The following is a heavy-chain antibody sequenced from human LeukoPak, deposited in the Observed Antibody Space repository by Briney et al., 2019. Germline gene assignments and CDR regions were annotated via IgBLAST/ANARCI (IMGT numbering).Heavy chain of an antibody. V-gene: IGHV1-2*02. J-gene: IGHJ4*02. CDR1: GYTFTGYY. CDR3: ARDVWGVGAPRLDY. Sequence: ASVKVSFKASGYTFTGYYMHWVRQAPGQGLEWMGWINPNSGDTNFAQKFQGRVTMTRDTSISTAYMELSRLRSDDTAVYYCARDVWGVGAPRLDYWGQGTLVTASS. CDR2: INPNSGDT. D-gene: IGHD3-16*01.